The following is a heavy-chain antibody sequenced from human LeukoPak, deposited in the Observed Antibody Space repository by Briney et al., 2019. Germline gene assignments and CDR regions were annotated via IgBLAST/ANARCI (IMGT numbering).Heavy chain of an antibody. CDR1: GGSISSYY. D-gene: IGHD3-22*01. Sequence: SETLSLTCTVSGGSISSYYWSWIRQPPGKGLEWIRYIYYSGSTNYNPSLKSRVTISVDTSKNQFSLKLSSVTAADTAVYYCARHPDSSGYFWGVFDYWGQGTLVTVSS. CDR2: IYYSGST. V-gene: IGHV4-59*01. CDR3: ARHPDSSGYFWGVFDY. J-gene: IGHJ4*02.